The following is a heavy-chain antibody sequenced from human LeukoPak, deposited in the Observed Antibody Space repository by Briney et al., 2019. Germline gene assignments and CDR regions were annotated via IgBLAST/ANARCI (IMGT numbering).Heavy chain of an antibody. CDR2: ISSSSSYI. J-gene: IGHJ4*02. CDR3: ARDTVTIFGVVENYLDY. V-gene: IGHV3-21*01. CDR1: GFTFSTYS. Sequence: GGSLRLSCAASGFTFSTYSMSWVRQAPGKGLEWVSSISSSSSYIYYADSVKGRFTISRDNAKNSLYLQMNSLRAEDTAVYYCARDTVTIFGVVENYLDYWGQGTLVTVSS. D-gene: IGHD3-3*01.